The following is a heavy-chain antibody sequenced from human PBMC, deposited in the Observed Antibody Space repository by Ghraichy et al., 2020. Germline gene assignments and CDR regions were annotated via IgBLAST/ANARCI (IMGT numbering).Heavy chain of an antibody. CDR3: AKDLGPDHYFDY. J-gene: IGHJ4*02. CDR1: IFTFNSYG. CDR2: ISYDGRQT. V-gene: IGHV3-30*18. Sequence: GGSLRLSCEASIFTFNSYGMHWVRQAPGKGLEWVAVISYDGRQTYYADSVKGRFSISRDNSKNTLFLQMNSLRPEDTARYFCAKDLGPDHYFDYWGQGTQVPVSS.